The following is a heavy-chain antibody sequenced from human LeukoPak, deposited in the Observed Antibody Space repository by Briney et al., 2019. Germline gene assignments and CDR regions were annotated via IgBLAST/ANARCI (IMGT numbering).Heavy chain of an antibody. D-gene: IGHD1-26*01. V-gene: IGHV4-59*01. Sequence: SETLSLTCTVSGGSISSYYWSWIRQPPGKGLEWIGYIFYSGSTNYNPSLKSRVTISVDTSKNQFSLKLRSVTAADTAVYYCARGEWDLLFDYWGQGTLVTVSS. CDR3: ARGEWDLLFDY. J-gene: IGHJ4*02. CDR1: GGSISSYY. CDR2: IFYSGST.